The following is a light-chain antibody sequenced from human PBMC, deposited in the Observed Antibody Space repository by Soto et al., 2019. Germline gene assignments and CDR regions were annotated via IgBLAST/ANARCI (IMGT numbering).Light chain of an antibody. J-gene: IGKJ1*01. CDR1: QSVRSSY. V-gene: IGKV3-20*01. CDR3: QQYGSSPLT. Sequence: EIVLTQSPGTLSLSPGERATLSCRASQSVRSSYLAWYQKKPGKAPRLLIYGASSRATGIPDRLSGSGSGTDFTLTISRLEPEDFAVYYCQQYGSSPLTFGQGTKVDIK. CDR2: GAS.